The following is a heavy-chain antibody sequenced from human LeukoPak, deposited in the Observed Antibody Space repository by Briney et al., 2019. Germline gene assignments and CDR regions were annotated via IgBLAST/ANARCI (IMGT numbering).Heavy chain of an antibody. Sequence: GASVKVSCKASGYTFTSYGISCVRPAPGQGLEWMGWISAYNGNTNYAQKLQGRVTMTTDTSTSTAYMELRSLRSDDTAVYYCARVSRGGYRSGRPPYYFDYWGQGTLVTVSS. V-gene: IGHV1-18*01. CDR1: GYTFTSYG. D-gene: IGHD3-10*01. CDR2: ISAYNGNT. CDR3: ARVSRGGYRSGRPPYYFDY. J-gene: IGHJ4*02.